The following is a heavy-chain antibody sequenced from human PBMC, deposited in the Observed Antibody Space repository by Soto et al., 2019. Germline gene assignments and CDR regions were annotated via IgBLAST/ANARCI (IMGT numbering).Heavy chain of an antibody. CDR1: GGSFSGYY. Sequence: SETLSLTCAVYGGSFSGYYWTWIRQPPGTGLEWIGEINHSGSTNYNPSLESRVAISVDTSKNQFSLKLSSVTAADTAVYYCARRDYISGWFDPWGQGTLVTVSS. CDR3: ARRDYISGWFDP. CDR2: INHSGST. D-gene: IGHD3-16*01. J-gene: IGHJ5*02. V-gene: IGHV4-34*01.